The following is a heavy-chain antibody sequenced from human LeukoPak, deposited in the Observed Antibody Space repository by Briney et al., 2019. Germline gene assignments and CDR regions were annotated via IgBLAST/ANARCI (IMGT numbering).Heavy chain of an antibody. CDR1: GFTFSSYW. D-gene: IGHD3-22*01. CDR3: AGAPYYYDSSGYYLDNYYGMDV. J-gene: IGHJ6*02. Sequence: PGGSLRLSCAASGFTFSSYWMHWVRQAPGKGLVWVSCINSDGSSTSYADSVKGRFTISRDNAKNTLYLQMNSLRAEDTAVYYCAGAPYYYDSSGYYLDNYYGMDVWGQGTTVTVSS. V-gene: IGHV3-74*01. CDR2: INSDGSST.